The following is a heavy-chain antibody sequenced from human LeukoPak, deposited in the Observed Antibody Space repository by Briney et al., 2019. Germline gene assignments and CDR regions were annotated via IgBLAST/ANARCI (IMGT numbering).Heavy chain of an antibody. CDR1: GFTISSYA. CDR2: ISYDGSNK. D-gene: IGHD1-26*01. Sequence: GGSLRLSCAASGFTISSYAMHWLRQAPRKGLEGVAVISYDGSNKYYADSVKGRFTISRDNSKNTLYLQMSSLRAEDTAVYYCARAISWELRYYYGMDVWGQGTTVTVSS. CDR3: ARAISWELRYYYGMDV. V-gene: IGHV3-30*04. J-gene: IGHJ6*02.